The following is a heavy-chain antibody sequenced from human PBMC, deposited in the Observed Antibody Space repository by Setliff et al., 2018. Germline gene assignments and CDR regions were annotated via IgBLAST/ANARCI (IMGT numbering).Heavy chain of an antibody. J-gene: IGHJ3*02. Sequence: ASVKVSCKASGYTFTGYYMHWVRQAPGQGLEWMGRINPNSGGTNYAQKFQGRVTMTRDTSISTAYMELSRLRSDDTAVYYCARGGDSGSYFLANHDAFDIWGQGTMVTVSS. CDR1: GYTFTGYY. D-gene: IGHD1-26*01. CDR3: ARGGDSGSYFLANHDAFDI. CDR2: INPNSGGT. V-gene: IGHV1-2*06.